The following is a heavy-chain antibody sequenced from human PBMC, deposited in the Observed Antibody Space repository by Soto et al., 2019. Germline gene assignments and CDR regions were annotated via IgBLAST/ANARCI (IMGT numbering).Heavy chain of an antibody. CDR2: ISYDGSNK. D-gene: IGHD2-2*01. Sequence: LRTSFAASGFNLRSCCLHWVRQASGKGLEWVAVISYDGSNKYYADSVKGRFTISRDNSKNTLYLQMNSLRAEDTAVYYCATAHLRYCSSTSCLLGMDVWGQGTTVTVSS. CDR3: ATAHLRYCSSTSCLLGMDV. J-gene: IGHJ6*02. CDR1: GFNLRSCC. V-gene: IGHV3-30*03.